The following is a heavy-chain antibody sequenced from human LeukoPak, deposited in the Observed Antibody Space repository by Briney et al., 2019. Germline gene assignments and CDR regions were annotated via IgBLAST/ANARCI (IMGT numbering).Heavy chain of an antibody. CDR3: ARGYSSGFGN. V-gene: IGHV1-46*01. CDR2: INPSRGST. Sequence: GASVKVSCKASGYSCTSHYIHWVRHAPGQGLEWMGIINPSRGSTSYAQKFQGRVTVTRDTSTSTVYMDLSSLGSEDTAVYYCARGYSSGFGNWGQGTLVTVSS. CDR1: GYSCTSHY. D-gene: IGHD6-19*01. J-gene: IGHJ4*02.